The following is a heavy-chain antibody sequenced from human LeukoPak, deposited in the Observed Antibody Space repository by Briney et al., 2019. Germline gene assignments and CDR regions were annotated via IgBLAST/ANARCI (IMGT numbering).Heavy chain of an antibody. J-gene: IGHJ4*02. D-gene: IGHD1-26*01. CDR1: GGSISSYY. CDR2: IYYSGST. V-gene: IGHV4-59*08. Sequence: SETLSLTCTVSGGSISSYYWSWIRQPPGKGLEWIGYIYYSGSTNYNPSLKSRVTISVDTSKNQFSLKLSSVTAADTAVYYCARHRPGTLYLFDYWGQGTLVTVSS. CDR3: ARHRPGTLYLFDY.